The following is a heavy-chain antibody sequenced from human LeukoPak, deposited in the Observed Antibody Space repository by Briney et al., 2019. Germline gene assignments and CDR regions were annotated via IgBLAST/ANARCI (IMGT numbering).Heavy chain of an antibody. CDR1: GGSISSGDYY. V-gene: IGHV4-30-4*01. CDR3: ARGQNYDFWSGYSFDY. J-gene: IGHJ4*02. D-gene: IGHD3-3*01. Sequence: SETLSLTCTVSGGSISSGDYYWGWIRQPPGKGLEWIGYIYYSGSTYYNPSLKSRVTISVDTSKNQFSLNLSSVTAADTAVYYCARGQNYDFWSGYSFDYWGQGTLVTVS. CDR2: IYYSGST.